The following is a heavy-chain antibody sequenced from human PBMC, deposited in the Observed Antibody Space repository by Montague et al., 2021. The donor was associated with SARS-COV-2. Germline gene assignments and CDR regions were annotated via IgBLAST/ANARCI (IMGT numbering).Heavy chain of an antibody. Sequence: PALVQPTQTLTPTCTFSGFSVSTSGLCVSWIRQPPGKALEWLALIDWDDDTYYSTSLKTRLTISKDTSKNQVVLTMTNMDPVDTGTYYCARNPEYSSGGGPDWYFDLWGRGTMVTVSS. V-gene: IGHV2-70*01. CDR3: ARNPEYSSGGGPDWYFDL. CDR1: GFSVSTSGLC. D-gene: IGHD6-19*01. J-gene: IGHJ2*01. CDR2: IDWDDDT.